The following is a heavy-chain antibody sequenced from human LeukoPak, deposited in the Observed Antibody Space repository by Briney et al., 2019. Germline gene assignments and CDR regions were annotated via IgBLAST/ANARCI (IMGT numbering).Heavy chain of an antibody. CDR3: ARVRRHYDILTGYYYYYMDV. D-gene: IGHD3-9*01. CDR2: IYHSGST. CDR1: GYSISSGYY. V-gene: IGHV4-38-2*02. J-gene: IGHJ6*03. Sequence: SETLSLTCTVSGYSISSGYYWGWIRQPPGKGLEWIGSIYHSGSTYYNPSLKSRVTISVDTSKNQFSLKLSSVTAADTAVYYCARVRRHYDILTGYYYYYMDVWGKGTTVTISS.